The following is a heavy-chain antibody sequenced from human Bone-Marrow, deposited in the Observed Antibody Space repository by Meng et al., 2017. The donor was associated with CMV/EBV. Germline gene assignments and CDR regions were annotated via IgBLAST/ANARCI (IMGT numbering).Heavy chain of an antibody. CDR2: INSDGSST. CDR3: AKDMDPRGYYGMDV. V-gene: IGHV3-74*01. J-gene: IGHJ6*02. CDR1: GFTFSSYW. D-gene: IGHD3-10*01. Sequence: GESLKISCAASGFTFSSYWMHWVRQAPGKGLVWVSRINSDGSSTSYADSVKGRFTISRDNAKNSLYLQMNSLRAEDTALYYCAKDMDPRGYYGMDVWGQGTTVTVSS.